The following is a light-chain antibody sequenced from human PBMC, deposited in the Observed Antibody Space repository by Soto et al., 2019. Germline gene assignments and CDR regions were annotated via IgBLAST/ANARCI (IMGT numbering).Light chain of an antibody. CDR1: SGHSSYA. V-gene: IGLV4-69*01. CDR2: LNSDGRH. Sequence: QSVLTQSPSASASLGASVRLTCTLSSGHSSYAIAWHQQQPEKGPRYLMKLNSDGRHSKGDGIPDRFSGSSSGAERYLTISGLQSEDEGDYYCQTWTTGIVVFGGGTKLTVL. J-gene: IGLJ2*01. CDR3: QTWTTGIVV.